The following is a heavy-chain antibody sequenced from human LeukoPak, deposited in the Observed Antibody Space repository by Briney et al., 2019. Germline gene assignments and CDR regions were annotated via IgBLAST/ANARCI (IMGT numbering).Heavy chain of an antibody. CDR2: MISNSGNT. J-gene: IGHJ4*02. CDR3: ATGGIAVAGPPPY. Sequence: GASVTVSCKASGYTFSNYDINWVRQAPGQGVEWMGWMISNSGNTGYAQKFQGRVTMTRNTSINTAYMELSSLRSEDTAVYYCATGGIAVAGPPPYWGQGTLVTVSS. V-gene: IGHV1-8*02. CDR1: GYTFSNYD. D-gene: IGHD6-19*01.